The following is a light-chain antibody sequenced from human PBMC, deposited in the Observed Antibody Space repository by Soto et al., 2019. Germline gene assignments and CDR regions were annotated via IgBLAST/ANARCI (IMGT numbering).Light chain of an antibody. CDR2: EGT. CDR1: SSDVASYDL. J-gene: IGLJ2*01. CDR3: CSYVGSSSPAI. Sequence: QSALTQPASVSGSPGQSITISCTGTSSDVASYDLVSWYQQHPGKAPKLMIYEGTKRPSGVSDRFSGSNSGNTASLTISGLQAEDEGDYYCCSYVGSSSPAIFGGGTKVTVL. V-gene: IGLV2-23*01.